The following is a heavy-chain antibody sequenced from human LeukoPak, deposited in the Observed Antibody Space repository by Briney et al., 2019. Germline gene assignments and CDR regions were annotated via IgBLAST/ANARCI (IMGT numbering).Heavy chain of an antibody. CDR3: ARGPKYYYGSGSYSKRYNWFDP. CDR1: GGSLSGYY. D-gene: IGHD3-10*01. V-gene: IGHV4-34*01. CDR2: INHSGST. Sequence: SSETLSLTCAVYGGSLSGYYWSWIRQPPGKGLEWIGEINHSGSTNYNPSLKSRVTISVDTSKNQFSLKLSSVTAADTAVYYCARGPKYYYGSGSYSKRYNWFDPWGQGTLVTVSS. J-gene: IGHJ5*02.